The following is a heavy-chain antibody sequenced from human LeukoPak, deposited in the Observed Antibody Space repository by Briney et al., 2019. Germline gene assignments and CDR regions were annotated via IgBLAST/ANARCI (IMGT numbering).Heavy chain of an antibody. CDR1: GYTFTNYY. CDR2: IDPSGGGT. D-gene: IGHD1-26*01. Sequence: ASVKVSCKASGYTFTNYYIQWVRLAPGQGLEWMGIIDPSGGGTSYAEKFQGRVTMTRDMSTSTVYMDLSSLRSEDTAVYYCAKGSSGSYLNYFDYWGQGTLVTVSS. V-gene: IGHV1-46*01. CDR3: AKGSSGSYLNYFDY. J-gene: IGHJ4*02.